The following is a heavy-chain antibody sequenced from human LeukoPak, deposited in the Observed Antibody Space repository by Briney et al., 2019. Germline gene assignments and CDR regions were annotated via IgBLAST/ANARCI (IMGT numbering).Heavy chain of an antibody. CDR1: GFTFDGYA. J-gene: IGHJ4*02. Sequence: GGSLRLSCAASGFTFDGYAMHWVRQPPGKGLEWVSLISWDGGTTSYADSVKGRFTISRDNSKNSLYLQLNSLRAEDTALYYCAKGRGFYCGGDCYLDYWGQGTLVTVSS. CDR2: ISWDGGTT. V-gene: IGHV3-43D*03. CDR3: AKGRGFYCGGDCYLDY. D-gene: IGHD2-21*02.